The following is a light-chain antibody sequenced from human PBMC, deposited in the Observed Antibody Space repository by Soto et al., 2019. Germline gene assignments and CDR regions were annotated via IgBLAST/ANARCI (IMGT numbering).Light chain of an antibody. V-gene: IGKV1-5*03. J-gene: IGKJ1*01. Sequence: DIQMTQSPSTLSASVGDRVTITCRASQSIGSWLAWYQQKPGKAPNLLIYKASSLESGVPSRFSGSGSGTEFTVTISSLQTEDFATYYCQQFNSYPWTFGQGTKVDIK. CDR2: KAS. CDR1: QSIGSW. CDR3: QQFNSYPWT.